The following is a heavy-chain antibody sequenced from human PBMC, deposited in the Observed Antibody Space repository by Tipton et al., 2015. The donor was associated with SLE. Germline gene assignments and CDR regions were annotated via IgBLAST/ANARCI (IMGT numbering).Heavy chain of an antibody. CDR3: ASPYCSSTSCYQNAFDI. J-gene: IGHJ3*02. Sequence: QSGAEVKKPGASVKVSCKASGYTFTGYYMHWVRQAPGQGLEWMGWINPNSGGTNYAQKFQGRVTMTRDTSISTAYMELSRLRSDATAVYYCASPYCSSTSCYQNAFDIWGQGTMVTVSS. D-gene: IGHD2-2*01. V-gene: IGHV1-2*02. CDR2: INPNSGGT. CDR1: GYTFTGYY.